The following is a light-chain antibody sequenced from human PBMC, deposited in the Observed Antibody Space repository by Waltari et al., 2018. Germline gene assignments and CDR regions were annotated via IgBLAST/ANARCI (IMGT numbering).Light chain of an antibody. V-gene: IGKV3-20*01. CDR1: QTISGSW. J-gene: IGKJ4*01. Sequence: EIVLTQSPGSLSLSPGERDTLSCRASQTISGSWLTWYQQKPGQAPRLIIYGVSSRATAIPDRFSGSGSGTDFTLTISRLEPEDFAVYYCQQYDGSSVTFGGGTKVEIK. CDR3: QQYDGSSVT. CDR2: GVS.